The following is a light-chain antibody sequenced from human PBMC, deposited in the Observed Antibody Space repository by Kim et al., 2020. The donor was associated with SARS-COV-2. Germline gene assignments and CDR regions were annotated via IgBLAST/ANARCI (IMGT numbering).Light chain of an antibody. CDR2: DVS. CDR3: SSYTGSSTLF. J-gene: IGLJ1*01. V-gene: IGLV2-14*03. CDR1: SSDVGGYNY. Sequence: QSALTQPASVSGSPGQSITISCTGTSSDVGGYNYVSWYQQHPGKAPKLMIYDVSNRPSGVSNRFSGSKSGNTASLTISGLQAEDESDYYCSSYTGSSTLFFGTGTKVTVL.